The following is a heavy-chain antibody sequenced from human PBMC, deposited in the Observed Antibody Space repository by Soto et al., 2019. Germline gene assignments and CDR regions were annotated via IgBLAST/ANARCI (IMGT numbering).Heavy chain of an antibody. V-gene: IGHV3-30*18. CDR1: GFTFRSYG. J-gene: IGHJ3*02. CDR2: ISYDGSNK. Sequence: LRLSCAASGFTFRSYGMHWVRQAPAKGLEWVAVISYDGSNKYYADSVKGRFTISRDNSKNTLYLQMNSLRAEDTAVYYCAKGGVGSTSNAFDIWGQGTMVTVSS. D-gene: IGHD1-26*01. CDR3: AKGGVGSTSNAFDI.